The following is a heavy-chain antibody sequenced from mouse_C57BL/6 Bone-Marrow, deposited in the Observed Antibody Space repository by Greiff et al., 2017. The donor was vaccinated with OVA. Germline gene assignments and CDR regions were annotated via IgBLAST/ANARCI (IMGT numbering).Heavy chain of an antibody. J-gene: IGHJ1*03. Sequence: EVKVVESGGDLVKPGGSLQLSCAASGFTFSSYGMSWVRQTPDKRLEWVATISSGGSYTYYPDSVKVRFTISRDNAKNTLYLQMSSLKSEDTAMYYCARPIYYYGSSYVYFDVWGTGTTVTVSS. V-gene: IGHV5-6*01. CDR1: GFTFSSYG. D-gene: IGHD1-1*01. CDR2: ISSGGSYT. CDR3: ARPIYYYGSSYVYFDV.